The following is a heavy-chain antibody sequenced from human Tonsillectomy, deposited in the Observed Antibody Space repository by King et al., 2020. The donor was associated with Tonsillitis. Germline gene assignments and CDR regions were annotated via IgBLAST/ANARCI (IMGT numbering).Heavy chain of an antibody. CDR2: INPNSGGT. CDR3: ARGQPPKAVACLYYYYYGMDV. CDR1: GYTFTGYY. Sequence: QLVQSGAEVKKPGASVKVSCKASGYTFTGYYMHWVRQAPGQGLEWMGWINPNSGGTNYAQKFQGRVTMTRDASISTAYMELSRLTSDDTAVYYCARGQPPKAVACLYYYYYGMDVWGQGTTVTVSS. J-gene: IGHJ6*02. V-gene: IGHV1-2*02. D-gene: IGHD6-19*01.